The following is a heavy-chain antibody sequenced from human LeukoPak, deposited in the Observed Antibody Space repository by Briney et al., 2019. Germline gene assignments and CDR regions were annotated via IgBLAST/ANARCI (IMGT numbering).Heavy chain of an antibody. CDR1: GGSISSYY. CDR3: ARGDIVVEEDAFDI. D-gene: IGHD2-2*01. CDR2: IYYSGST. V-gene: IGHV4-59*08. J-gene: IGHJ3*02. Sequence: PSETLSLTCTVSGGSISSYYWSWIRQPPGKGLEWIGYIYYSGSTNYNPSLKSRVTISVDTSKNQFSLKLSSVTAADTAVYYCARGDIVVEEDAFDIWGQGTMVTVSS.